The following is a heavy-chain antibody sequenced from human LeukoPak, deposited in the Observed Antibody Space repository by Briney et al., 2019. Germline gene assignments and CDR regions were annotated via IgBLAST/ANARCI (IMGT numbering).Heavy chain of an antibody. CDR2: INPDGSEK. Sequence: GESLRLSCAASEFTFSNFTMSWVRQAPGKGLEWVASINPDGSEKYSVDSVKGRFTISRDNAKNSLYLQMNSLRAEDTAVYYCARDRGYSSFDYWGQGTLVTVSS. D-gene: IGHD6-19*01. CDR3: ARDRGYSSFDY. V-gene: IGHV3-7*01. J-gene: IGHJ4*02. CDR1: EFTFSNFT.